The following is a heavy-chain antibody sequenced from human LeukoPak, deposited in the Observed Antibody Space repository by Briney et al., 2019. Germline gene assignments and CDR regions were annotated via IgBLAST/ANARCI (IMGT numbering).Heavy chain of an antibody. CDR1: GFTFSSYA. D-gene: IGHD2-2*01. CDR2: ISGGGRST. J-gene: IGHJ3*02. V-gene: IGHV3-23*01. CDR3: AKDCCGSSCHANDAFDI. Sequence: GGSLRLSCAASGFTFSSYAMSWVRQAPGKGLEWVSGISGGGRSTFYADSVKGRFTISRDNSKNTLYLQMNSLRAEDTAVYYCAKDCCGSSCHANDAFDIWGQGTMVTVSS.